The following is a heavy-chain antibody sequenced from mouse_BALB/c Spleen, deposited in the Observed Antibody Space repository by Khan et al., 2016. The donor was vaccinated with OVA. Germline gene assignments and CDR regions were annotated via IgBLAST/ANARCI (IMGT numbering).Heavy chain of an antibody. V-gene: IGHV6-6*02. Sequence: EVQLQESGGGLVQPGGSMKLSCVASGFTFSNYWMNWVRQSPEKGLEWVAEIRLKSNNYATHYAESVKGRFTISRDDSKSSVYLQMNNLRAEDTGIYYCTRRNYHFDYWGQGTTLTVSS. CDR3: TRRNYHFDY. J-gene: IGHJ2*01. CDR1: GFTFSNYW. D-gene: IGHD2-1*01. CDR2: IRLKSNNYAT.